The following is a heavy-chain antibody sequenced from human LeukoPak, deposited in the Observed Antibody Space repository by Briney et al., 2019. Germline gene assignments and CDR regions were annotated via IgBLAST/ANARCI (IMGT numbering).Heavy chain of an antibody. Sequence: GGSLRLSCAASGFTFSSYEMNWVRQAPGKGLEWLSYISSSGSTIYYADSVKGRFTISRDNAKNSLYLQMNSLRAEDTAVYYCARDLGGYLDYWGQGTLVTVSS. CDR3: ARDLGGYLDY. J-gene: IGHJ4*02. V-gene: IGHV3-48*03. CDR2: ISSSGSTI. CDR1: GFTFSSYE. D-gene: IGHD3-16*02.